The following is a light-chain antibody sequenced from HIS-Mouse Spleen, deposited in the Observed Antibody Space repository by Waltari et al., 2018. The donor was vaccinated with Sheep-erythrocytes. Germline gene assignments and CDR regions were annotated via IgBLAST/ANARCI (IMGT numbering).Light chain of an antibody. CDR1: KLGDKY. J-gene: IGLJ2*01. V-gene: IGLV3-1*01. Sequence: SYELTQPPSVSVSPGQTASITCSGDKLGDKYACWYHQKPGQSPVLVIYQDSKRHSGIPARFSGSNSGNTATLTISGTQAMDEADYYCQAWDSSTVVFGGGTKLTVL. CDR3: QAWDSSTVV. CDR2: QDS.